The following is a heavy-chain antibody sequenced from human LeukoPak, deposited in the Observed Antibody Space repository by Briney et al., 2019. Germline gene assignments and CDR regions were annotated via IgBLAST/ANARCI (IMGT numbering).Heavy chain of an antibody. J-gene: IGHJ2*01. CDR1: GASISNYY. V-gene: IGHV4-4*07. Sequence: SETLSLTCTVSGASISNYYWSWIRQPAGKGLEWIGRISTSWSTNYNPSLNSRVTISVDTSKNQFSLKLTSVTAADTALYYCARGIWEMATIPYWYFDIWGRGTLVTVSS. D-gene: IGHD5-24*01. CDR2: ISTSWST. CDR3: ARGIWEMATIPYWYFDI.